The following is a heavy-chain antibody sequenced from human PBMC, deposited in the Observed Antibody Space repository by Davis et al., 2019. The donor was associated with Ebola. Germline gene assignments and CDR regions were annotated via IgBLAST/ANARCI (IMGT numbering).Heavy chain of an antibody. Sequence: GESLKISCAASGFTFSSYEMNWVRQAPGKGLEWVSYISSSGSTIYYADSVKGRFTISRDNAKNSLYLQMNSLRAEDTAVYYCARDLDYYDSSGYSHYFDYWGQGTLVTVSS. CDR1: GFTFSSYE. J-gene: IGHJ4*02. CDR2: ISSSGSTI. CDR3: ARDLDYYDSSGYSHYFDY. D-gene: IGHD3-22*01. V-gene: IGHV3-48*03.